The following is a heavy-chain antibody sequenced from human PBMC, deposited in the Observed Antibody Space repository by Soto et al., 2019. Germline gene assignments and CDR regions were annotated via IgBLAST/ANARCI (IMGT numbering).Heavy chain of an antibody. CDR2: ISWNSGSI. CDR3: AKDITPNVGSSPEDI. D-gene: IGHD6-6*01. CDR1: GFTFDDYA. J-gene: IGHJ3*02. V-gene: IGHV3-9*01. Sequence: SLRLSCAASGFTFDDYAMHWVRQAPGKGLEWASGISWNSGSIGYADSVKGRFTISRDNAKNSLYLQMNSLRAEDTALYYCAKDITPNVGSSPEDIWGQGTMVTVSS.